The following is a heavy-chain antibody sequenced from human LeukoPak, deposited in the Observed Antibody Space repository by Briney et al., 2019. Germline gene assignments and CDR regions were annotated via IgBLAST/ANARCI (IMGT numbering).Heavy chain of an antibody. Sequence: SETLSRTCTVSGGSISSYYWRWIRQPPGKGLEWIGYIYYSGSTNYNPSLKSRVTISVDTSKNQFSLKLSSVTAADTAVYYCASLYGDYVGLAYWGQGTLVTVSS. CDR3: ASLYGDYVGLAY. D-gene: IGHD4-17*01. CDR2: IYYSGST. J-gene: IGHJ4*02. V-gene: IGHV4-59*01. CDR1: GGSISSYY.